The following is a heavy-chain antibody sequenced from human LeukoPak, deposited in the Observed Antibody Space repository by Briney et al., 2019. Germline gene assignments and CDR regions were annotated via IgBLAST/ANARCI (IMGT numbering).Heavy chain of an antibody. Sequence: RRASVNVSCKVPGYTLTELSMHWVRQAPGKGLEWMGGFDPEDGETIYAQKFQGRVTMTEDTSTDTAYMELSSLRSEDTAVYYCATYRKGYDSSGSDPYFDYWGQGTLVTVSS. J-gene: IGHJ4*02. CDR2: FDPEDGET. CDR3: ATYRKGYDSSGSDPYFDY. D-gene: IGHD3-22*01. CDR1: GYTLTELS. V-gene: IGHV1-24*01.